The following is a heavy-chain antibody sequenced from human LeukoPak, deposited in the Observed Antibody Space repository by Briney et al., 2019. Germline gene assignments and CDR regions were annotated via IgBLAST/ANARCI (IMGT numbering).Heavy chain of an antibody. CDR2: IYYSGST. V-gene: IGHV4-61*01. CDR3: GGLQVAAGTIDY. CDR1: GYSINSGYY. D-gene: IGHD6-13*01. Sequence: SETLSLTCTVSGYSINSGYYWSWIRPPPGKGLEWIGYIYYSGSTNYNPSLKSRVTISVDTSENQFSLKLSSVTAADTAVYYCGGLQVAAGTIDYWGQGTLVTVSS. J-gene: IGHJ4*02.